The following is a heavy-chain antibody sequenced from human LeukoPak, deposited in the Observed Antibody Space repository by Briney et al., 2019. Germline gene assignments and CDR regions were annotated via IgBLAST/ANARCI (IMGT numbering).Heavy chain of an antibody. D-gene: IGHD3-22*01. V-gene: IGHV1-2*02. CDR2: INPNSGGT. Sequence: ASVKVSCKASGYTFTGYYMHWVRQAPGQGLEWMGWINPNSGGTNYAQKFQGRVTMTEDTSTDTAYMELSSLRSEDTAVYYCATSRAYDSSGYYSGPEVDYWGQGTLVTVSS. J-gene: IGHJ4*02. CDR1: GYTFTGYY. CDR3: ATSRAYDSSGYYSGPEVDY.